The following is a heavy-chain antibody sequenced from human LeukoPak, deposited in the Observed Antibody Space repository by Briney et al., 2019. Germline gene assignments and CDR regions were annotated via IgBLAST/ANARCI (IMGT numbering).Heavy chain of an antibody. D-gene: IGHD6-6*01. Sequence: SETPSLTCTVSGGSISTYYWNWIRQPPGKGLEWIGYIYHSGSTSYNPSLQSRVTISVDTSKNQFSLNLNSVTAADTAVYYCARGGAARLHFQNWGQGTLVTVSS. CDR3: ARGGAARLHFQN. J-gene: IGHJ1*01. V-gene: IGHV4-59*01. CDR1: GGSISTYY. CDR2: IYHSGST.